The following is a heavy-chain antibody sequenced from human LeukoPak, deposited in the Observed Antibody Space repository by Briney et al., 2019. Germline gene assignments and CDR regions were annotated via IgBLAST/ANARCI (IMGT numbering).Heavy chain of an antibody. CDR1: GGTFSSYA. D-gene: IGHD2-15*01. CDR3: AREGSVCSGGSCYFDY. V-gene: IGHV1-69*13. CDR2: IIPIFGTA. Sequence: GASVKVSCKASGGTFSSYAISWVRQAPGQGLEWMGGIIPIFGTANYAQKFQGRVTIPADESTSTAYMELSSLRSEDTAVYYCAREGSVCSGGSCYFDYWGQGTLVTVSS. J-gene: IGHJ4*02.